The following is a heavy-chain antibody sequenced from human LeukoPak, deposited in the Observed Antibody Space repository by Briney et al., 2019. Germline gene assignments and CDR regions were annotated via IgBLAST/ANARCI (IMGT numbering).Heavy chain of an antibody. Sequence: GGSLRLSCAASGFTFSSYVMSWVRQAPGKGLEWVSAISGSGGSTYYADSVKGRFTISRDNSKNTLYLQMNSLRAEDTAVYYCAKTSDFRTYYFDYWGQGTLVTVSS. D-gene: IGHD3-3*01. J-gene: IGHJ4*02. CDR1: GFTFSSYV. CDR3: AKTSDFRTYYFDY. V-gene: IGHV3-23*01. CDR2: ISGSGGST.